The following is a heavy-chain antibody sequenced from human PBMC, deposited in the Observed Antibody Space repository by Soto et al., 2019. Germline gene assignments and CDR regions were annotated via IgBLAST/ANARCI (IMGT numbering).Heavy chain of an antibody. Sequence: SETLSLTCTVSGGSITSDYWSWIRQPPGKGLEWIGNIYNSGNTKYSPSLKQRVIISVDTSNNQFSLRRSSVTAADTAVYYCARVHGAGTFEKRGFDYWGRGTLVTVSS. CDR2: IYNSGNT. D-gene: IGHD3-10*01. CDR1: GGSITSDY. J-gene: IGHJ4*02. V-gene: IGHV4-59*08. CDR3: ARVHGAGTFEKRGFDY.